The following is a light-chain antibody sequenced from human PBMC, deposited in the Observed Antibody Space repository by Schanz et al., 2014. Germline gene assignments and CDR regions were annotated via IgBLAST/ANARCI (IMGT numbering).Light chain of an antibody. CDR2: SNN. CDR3: AAWDDSLNGWV. J-gene: IGLJ3*02. CDR1: SSNIGSNH. Sequence: QAVVPQPPSASGTPGQRVTISCSGSSSNIGSNHVYWYQQLPGTAPKLLIYSNNQRPSGVPDRFSGSKSGTSASLAISGLQSEDEADYYCAAWDDSLNGWVFGGGTKLTVL. V-gene: IGLV1-44*01.